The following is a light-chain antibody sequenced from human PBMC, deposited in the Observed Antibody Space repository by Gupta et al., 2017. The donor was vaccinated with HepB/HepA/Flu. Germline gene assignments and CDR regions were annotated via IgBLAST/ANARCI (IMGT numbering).Light chain of an antibody. V-gene: IGKV1-39*01. J-gene: IGKJ2*01. CDR2: TAS. CDR3: QQSNSFPFT. CDR1: QSIRNY. Sequence: DIQMTQSPSSLSASVGDRVTITCRASQSIRNYLNWYQQKPGKAPKLLIYTASSLQSGVPTRFSDSGSGTDFTLTISRLQPEDFASYFCQQSNSFPFTFGQGTKLEIK.